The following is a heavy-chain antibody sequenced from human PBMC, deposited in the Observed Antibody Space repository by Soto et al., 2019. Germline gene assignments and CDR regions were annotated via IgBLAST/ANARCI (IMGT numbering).Heavy chain of an antibody. Sequence: GGSLRLSCVASEFTFSSYWMHWVRQVPGKGLVWVSRLNEDGSFTTYADSVKGRFTISRDNAKKTLYLQMNSLRAGDTAVYYCARDLSGRADVWGQGTTVTVSS. CDR1: EFTFSSYW. V-gene: IGHV3-74*01. CDR2: LNEDGSFT. D-gene: IGHD3-10*01. CDR3: ARDLSGRADV. J-gene: IGHJ6*02.